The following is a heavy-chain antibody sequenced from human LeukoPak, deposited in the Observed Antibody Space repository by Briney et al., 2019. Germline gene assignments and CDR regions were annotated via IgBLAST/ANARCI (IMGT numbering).Heavy chain of an antibody. CDR3: VKSSGSYLGD. Sequence: PGGSLRLSCAASGFTLRSNWMHWVRHAPGKGLVWVSRIHSDGSRITYADFVKDRFTISRDNAKNTLSLQMNSPRVEDTAVYYCVKSSGSYLGDWGQGTLVTVSS. V-gene: IGHV3-74*03. CDR1: GFTLRSNW. CDR2: IHSDGSRI. J-gene: IGHJ4*02. D-gene: IGHD1-26*01.